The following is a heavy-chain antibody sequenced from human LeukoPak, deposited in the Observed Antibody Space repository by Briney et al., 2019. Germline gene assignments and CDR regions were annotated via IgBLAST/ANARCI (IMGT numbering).Heavy chain of an antibody. CDR2: ISYDGSNK. J-gene: IGHJ4*02. D-gene: IGHD4-17*01. CDR3: AKDTRSAVTTGGDY. Sequence: GGSLRLSCAASGFTFSSYGMHWVRQAPGKGLEWVAVISYDGSNKYYADSVKGRFTISRDNSKNTLYLQMNSLRAEDTALYYCAKDTRSAVTTGGDYWGQGTLVTVSS. CDR1: GFTFSSYG. V-gene: IGHV3-30*18.